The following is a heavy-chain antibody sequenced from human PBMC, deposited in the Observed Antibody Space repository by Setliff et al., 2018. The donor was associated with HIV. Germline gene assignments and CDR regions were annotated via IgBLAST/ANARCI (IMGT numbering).Heavy chain of an antibody. V-gene: IGHV1-18*01. J-gene: IGHJ4*02. CDR3: AREPAGSGSGSFGF. CDR1: GYTFTSYG. CDR2: ISAYNGNT. D-gene: IGHD3-10*01. Sequence: ASVKVSCKASGYTFTSYGISWVRQAPGQGLEWMGWISAYNGNTNYAQQLQGRVTMTRDTSANTANMERSSLRSEDTAVYYCAREPAGSGSGSFGFWGQGTLVTVSS.